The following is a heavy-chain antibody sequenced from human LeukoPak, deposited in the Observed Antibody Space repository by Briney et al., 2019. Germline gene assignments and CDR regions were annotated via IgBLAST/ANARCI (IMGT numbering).Heavy chain of an antibody. CDR3: ARVMSLGGYDWGALVDY. Sequence: NPGGSLRLSCAASGFTFGSYSMNWVRQAPGKGLEWVSSISSSSSYIYYADSVKGRFTISRDNAKNSLYLQMNSLRAEDTAVYYCARVMSLGGYDWGALVDYWGQGTLVAVSS. CDR1: GFTFGSYS. V-gene: IGHV3-21*01. J-gene: IGHJ4*02. CDR2: ISSSSSYI. D-gene: IGHD5-12*01.